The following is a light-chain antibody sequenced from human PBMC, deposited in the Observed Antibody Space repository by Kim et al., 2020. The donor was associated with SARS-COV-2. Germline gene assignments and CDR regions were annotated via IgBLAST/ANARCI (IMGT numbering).Light chain of an antibody. V-gene: IGLV4-69*01. Sequence: SVRLTCTLSSEDSTYAIAWHQQQPEKGPRFLVRLNSDGSHTKGDGIPDRFSGSGSGAERYLTISSLQSEDEADYYCQTWGTGIPVAFGGGTQLTVL. CDR1: SEDSTYA. CDR3: QTWGTGIPVA. J-gene: IGLJ2*01. CDR2: LNSDGSH.